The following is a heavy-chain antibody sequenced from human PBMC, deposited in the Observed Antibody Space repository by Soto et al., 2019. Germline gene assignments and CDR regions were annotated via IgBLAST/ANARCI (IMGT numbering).Heavy chain of an antibody. CDR1: GFTFSSYG. Sequence: PGGSLRLSCAASGFTFSSYGMHWVRQAPGKGLEWVAVISYDGSNKYYADSVKGRFTISRDNSKNTLYLQMDSRRAEDTAVYYCAKDHTLVPYCSGGSCYFPFDPWGQGNLVTGSS. CDR3: AKDHTLVPYCSGGSCYFPFDP. CDR2: ISYDGSNK. V-gene: IGHV3-30*18. J-gene: IGHJ5*02. D-gene: IGHD2-15*01.